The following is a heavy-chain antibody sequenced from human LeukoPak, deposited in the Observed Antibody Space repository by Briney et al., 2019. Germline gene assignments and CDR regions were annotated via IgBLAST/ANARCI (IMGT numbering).Heavy chain of an antibody. CDR1: GFTFSSYG. Sequence: GGSLRLSCAASGFTFSSYGMHWVRQAPGKGLEWVAVIWYDGSNKYYADSVKGRFTISRDNSKNTLYLRMNSLRAEDTAVYYCARRGRRGGNYFDYWGQGTLVTVSS. V-gene: IGHV3-33*01. D-gene: IGHD3-16*01. CDR3: ARRGRRGGNYFDY. J-gene: IGHJ4*02. CDR2: IWYDGSNK.